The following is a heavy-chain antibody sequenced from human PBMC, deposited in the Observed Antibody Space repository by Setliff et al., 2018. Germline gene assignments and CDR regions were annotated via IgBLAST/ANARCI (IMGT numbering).Heavy chain of an antibody. J-gene: IGHJ4*02. CDR1: AYTFTSYA. Sequence: ASVKVSCKASAYTFTSYAMNWVRQAPGQGLEWMGWINTNTGNPTYAQGFTGRFVFSLDTSASTAYLQISSLKAEDTAVYYCASARPHFGVVIRSPPDYWGQGTLVTVPQ. V-gene: IGHV7-4-1*02. D-gene: IGHD3-3*01. CDR2: INTNTGNP. CDR3: ASARPHFGVVIRSPPDY.